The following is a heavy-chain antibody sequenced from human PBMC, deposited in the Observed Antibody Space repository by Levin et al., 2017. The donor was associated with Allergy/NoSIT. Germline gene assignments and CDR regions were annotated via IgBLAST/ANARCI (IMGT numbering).Heavy chain of an antibody. J-gene: IGHJ6*02. Sequence: PSETLSLTCTVSGGYVSSGTYYWSWIRQPPGKGLEWIGYINYRGSTKYNPSLKSRVTISVDTSKNEFSLKLSSVTAADTAVYYCARNRIVVAGGNDYYYGMDVWGQGTTVTVSS. CDR2: INYRGST. CDR3: ARNRIVVAGGNDYYYGMDV. V-gene: IGHV4-61*01. D-gene: IGHD6-19*01. CDR1: GGYVSSGTYY.